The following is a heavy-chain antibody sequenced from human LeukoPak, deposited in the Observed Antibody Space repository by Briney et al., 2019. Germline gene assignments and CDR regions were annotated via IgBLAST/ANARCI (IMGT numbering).Heavy chain of an antibody. CDR2: ITPGGEGT. CDR1: GYAFSNHY. Sequence: ASVKVSCKASGYAFSNHYIHWVRQAPGQGLEWMGIITPGGEGTKYAQKFQGRVSMTRDTSISTAYMELSRLRSDDAAVYYCARVQGYCSSTSCYPDTNFDYWGQGTLVTVSS. V-gene: IGHV1-46*01. CDR3: ARVQGYCSSTSCYPDTNFDY. J-gene: IGHJ4*02. D-gene: IGHD2-2*01.